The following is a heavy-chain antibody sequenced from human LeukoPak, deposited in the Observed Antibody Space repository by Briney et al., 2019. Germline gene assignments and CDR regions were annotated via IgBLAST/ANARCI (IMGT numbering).Heavy chain of an antibody. J-gene: IGHJ3*02. CDR3: ARVLWEPQIEFDI. CDR1: GFTFSDYY. CDR2: ISSSGSTI. Sequence: PGGSLRLSCAGSGFTFSDYYMSWIRQAPGKGLEWVSYISSSGSTIYYADSVKGRFTISRDNAKNSLYLQMNSLRAEDTAVYYCARVLWEPQIEFDIWGQGTMVTVSS. V-gene: IGHV3-11*01. D-gene: IGHD1-26*01.